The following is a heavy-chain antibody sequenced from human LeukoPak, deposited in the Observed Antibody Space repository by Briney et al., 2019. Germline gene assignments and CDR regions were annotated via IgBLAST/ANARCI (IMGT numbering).Heavy chain of an antibody. V-gene: IGHV3-23*01. CDR1: GFTFSSYS. D-gene: IGHD2-2*01. J-gene: IGHJ4*02. CDR3: AKGPGYCSSTSCYRNYFDH. Sequence: PGGSLRLSCAASGFTFSSYSMNWVHQAPGKGLEWVSAISGSGGSTYYADSVKGRFTISRDNSKNTLYLQMNSLRAEDTAVYYCAKGPGYCSSTSCYRNYFDHWGQGTLVTVSS. CDR2: ISGSGGST.